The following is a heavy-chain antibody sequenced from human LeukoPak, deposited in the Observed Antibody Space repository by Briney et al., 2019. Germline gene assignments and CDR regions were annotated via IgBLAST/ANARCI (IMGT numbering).Heavy chain of an antibody. CDR2: IYYTGRT. CDR3: GGWYYYDSSGAVDY. Sequence: PSETLSLTCTVSGGSTSSYYWSWIRQPPGKGLEWIGYIYYTGRTNYNPSLKSRVTISVDTSKNQFSLKLSSVTAADTAVYYWGGWYYYDSSGAVDYWGQGTLVTVSS. J-gene: IGHJ4*02. CDR1: GGSTSSYY. V-gene: IGHV4-59*01. D-gene: IGHD3-22*01.